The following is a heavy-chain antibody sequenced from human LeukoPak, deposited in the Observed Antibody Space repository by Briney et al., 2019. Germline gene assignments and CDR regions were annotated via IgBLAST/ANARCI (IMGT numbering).Heavy chain of an antibody. J-gene: IGHJ5*02. V-gene: IGHV3-23*01. CDR2: ISGSGGST. Sequence: VGSLRLSCAASGFTFSSYAMSWVRQAPGKGLEWVSDISGSGGSTYYADSVKGRFTISRDNSKNTLYLQMNSLRAEDTAVYYCARVSSSWYERIWFDPWGQGTLVTDSS. CDR3: ARVSSSWYERIWFDP. D-gene: IGHD6-13*01. CDR1: GFTFSSYA.